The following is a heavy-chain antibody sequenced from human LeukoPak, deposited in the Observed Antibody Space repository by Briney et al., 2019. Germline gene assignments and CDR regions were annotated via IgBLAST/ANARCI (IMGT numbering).Heavy chain of an antibody. D-gene: IGHD5-12*01. CDR3: AKDVKFSWPFYFDY. J-gene: IGHJ4*02. CDR1: GFTVSSSY. Sequence: GGSLRLSCAASGFTVSSSYMSWVRQAPGKGLELVSVLYPGGSIYIADSVKGRFSISRDNSNNTLNLQMNSLRAEDTAVYSCAKDVKFSWPFYFDYWGQGILVTVSS. V-gene: IGHV3-66*01. CDR2: LYPGGSI.